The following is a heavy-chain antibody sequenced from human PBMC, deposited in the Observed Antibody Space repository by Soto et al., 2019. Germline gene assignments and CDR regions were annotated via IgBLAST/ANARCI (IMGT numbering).Heavy chain of an antibody. Sequence: PVGSLRLSCAASGFTFSSYAMNWVRQAPGKGLEWVSVISGSGDSTYYADSVKGRFTISRDNSKNTLYLQMNSLRAEDTAVYYCATHPADLYSGNWGTRTLVAIFS. CDR1: GFTFSSYA. CDR2: ISGSGDST. D-gene: IGHD2-2*01. J-gene: IGHJ4*02. V-gene: IGHV3-23*01. CDR3: ATHPADLYSGN.